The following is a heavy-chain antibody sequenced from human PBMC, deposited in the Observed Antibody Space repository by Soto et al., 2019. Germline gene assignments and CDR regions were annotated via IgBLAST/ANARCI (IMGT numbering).Heavy chain of an antibody. D-gene: IGHD1-7*01. CDR3: ARDWALQAGTTRWVKDY. J-gene: IGHJ4*02. Sequence: ASVKVSCKASGYTFTNYNIYWVRRAPGQGLEWMGIINPSGGQTSYAQKLQGRITMTTDTSTSTAFMELSRLTSEDTAVYYCARDWALQAGTTRWVKDYWGQRTLVTVSS. V-gene: IGHV1-46*01. CDR1: GYTFTNYN. CDR2: INPSGGQT.